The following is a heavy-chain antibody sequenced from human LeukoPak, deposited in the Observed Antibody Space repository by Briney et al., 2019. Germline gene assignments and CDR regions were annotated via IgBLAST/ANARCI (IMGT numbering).Heavy chain of an antibody. CDR2: ISIDGSKQ. D-gene: IGHD4-23*01. V-gene: IGHV3-30*18. CDR3: AKEGGSHSQIDY. J-gene: IGHJ4*02. Sequence: GASLRLFCAASGFRFSSYAIHWVRQAPGKGLQWLAVISIDGSKQYYRDSVRDRFTISRDNSKNTVYLEMNRLSSEDTALYLCAKEGGSHSQIDYWGQGTLVTVS. CDR1: GFRFSSYA.